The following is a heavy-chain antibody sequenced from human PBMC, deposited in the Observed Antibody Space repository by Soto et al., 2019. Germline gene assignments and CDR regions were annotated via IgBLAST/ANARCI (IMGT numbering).Heavy chain of an antibody. V-gene: IGHV3-30*18. Sequence: PGGSLRLSCAASGFTFSSYGMHWVRQAPGKGLEWVAVISYDGSNKYYADSVKGRFTISRDNSKNTLYLQMNSLRAEDTAVYYCAKEGAGYPRYYGMDVWGQGTTVTVSS. J-gene: IGHJ6*02. CDR2: ISYDGSNK. D-gene: IGHD3-9*01. CDR3: AKEGAGYPRYYGMDV. CDR1: GFTFSSYG.